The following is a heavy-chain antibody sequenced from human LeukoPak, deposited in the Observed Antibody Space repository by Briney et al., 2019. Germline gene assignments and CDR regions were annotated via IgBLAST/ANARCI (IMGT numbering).Heavy chain of an antibody. Sequence: SETLSLTCSVSGYSISSGYYWGWIRQPPVKGLDWIGNIYPSGSTYYNPSLKSRVTISVDTTKNQFSLKLISVTAADTAVYYCARLMMSSTGYLDVWGKGTTVIVSS. CDR2: IYPSGST. CDR1: GYSISSGYY. D-gene: IGHD2-2*01. V-gene: IGHV4-38-2*02. CDR3: ARLMMSSTGYLDV. J-gene: IGHJ6*03.